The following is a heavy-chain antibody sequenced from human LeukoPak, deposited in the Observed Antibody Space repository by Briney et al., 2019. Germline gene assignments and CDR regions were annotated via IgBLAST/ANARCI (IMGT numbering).Heavy chain of an antibody. D-gene: IGHD3-3*01. CDR3: ARGYDFWSGYYKTLFDY. J-gene: IGHJ4*02. CDR2: IYPGDSDT. V-gene: IGHV5-51*01. CDR1: GYSFTSYW. Sequence: GESLKISCKGSGYSFTSYWIGWVRQMPGKGLEWMGIIYPGDSDTRYSPSFQGQVTISADKSISTAYLQWSSLKASDTAMYYCARGYDFWSGYYKTLFDYWGQGTLVTVSS.